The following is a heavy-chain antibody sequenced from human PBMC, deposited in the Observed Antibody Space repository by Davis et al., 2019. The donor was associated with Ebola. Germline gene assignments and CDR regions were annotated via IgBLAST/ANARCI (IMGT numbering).Heavy chain of an antibody. CDR2: INYSGST. Sequence: SETLSLTCTVSGGSIRSDYWKWFRQSPGKGLEWIGYINYSGSTKYNPSLKSRVTMSVDTSQNQFSLKLTSVTAADTAVYYCARGIQWLADLAYYDYYYMNVWGKGTTVVVSS. J-gene: IGHJ6*03. CDR1: GGSIRSDY. CDR3: ARGIQWLADLAYYDYYYMNV. V-gene: IGHV4-59*01. D-gene: IGHD6-19*01.